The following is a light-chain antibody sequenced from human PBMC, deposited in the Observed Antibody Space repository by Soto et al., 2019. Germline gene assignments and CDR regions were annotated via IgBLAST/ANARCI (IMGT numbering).Light chain of an antibody. CDR2: GAS. CDR1: QSVSSSY. J-gene: IGKJ3*01. CDR3: QQSGRSPIFT. V-gene: IGKV3-20*01. Sequence: EIVLTQSPGTLSLSPGERATLSCRASQSVSSSYLAWYQQKPGQAPRLLIYGASSRATGIPDRFSGSGSGTDFTLTISRLEPEDFAVYYCQQSGRSPIFTFGPGTKVDIK.